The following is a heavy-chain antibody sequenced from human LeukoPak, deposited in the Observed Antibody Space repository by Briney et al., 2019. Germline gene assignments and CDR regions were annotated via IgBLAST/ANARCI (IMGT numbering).Heavy chain of an antibody. CDR3: ARAGTIAARGYYNYYYYMDV. V-gene: IGHV4-4*07. D-gene: IGHD6-6*01. CDR2: IYTSGST. Sequence: SETLSLTCTVSGGSISSYYWSWIRQPAGKGLEWIGRIYTSGSTNYNPSLKSRVTMSVDTSKNQFSLKLSSVTAADTAVYYCARAGTIAARGYYNYYYYMDVWGKGTTVTVSS. CDR1: GGSISSYY. J-gene: IGHJ6*03.